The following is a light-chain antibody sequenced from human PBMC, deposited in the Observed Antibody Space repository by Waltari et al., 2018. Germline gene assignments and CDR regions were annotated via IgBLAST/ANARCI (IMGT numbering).Light chain of an antibody. Sequence: EIVLTQSPGTLSLSPGERASLSCRASQSVTSISLTWYQKKVGQAPRLLIYGTSSRATGIPDRCSGSGSGTEFTLNISRLEPEDFAVYYCQQYDGEVVTFGGGTKVEI. J-gene: IGKJ4*01. CDR1: QSVTSIS. V-gene: IGKV3-20*01. CDR3: QQYDGEVVT. CDR2: GTS.